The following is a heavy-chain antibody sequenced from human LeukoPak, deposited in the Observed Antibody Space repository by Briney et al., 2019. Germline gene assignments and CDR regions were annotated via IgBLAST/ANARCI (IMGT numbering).Heavy chain of an antibody. CDR1: GGSFSRYY. CDR2: IDHRGDT. J-gene: IGHJ4*03. CDR3: ARGATISETGYFDF. D-gene: IGHD5-24*01. V-gene: IGHV4-34*01. Sequence: SETQSLTCAVYGGSFSRYYWSWIRQSPGKGLEWIAEIDHRGDTNYNPSVKSRVTISVDTSKNQFSLKVRSVSAADTAVYYCARGATISETGYFDFWGQGTPVTVSS.